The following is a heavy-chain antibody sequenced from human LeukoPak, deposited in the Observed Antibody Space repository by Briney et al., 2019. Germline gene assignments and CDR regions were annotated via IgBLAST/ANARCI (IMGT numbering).Heavy chain of an antibody. CDR1: GGSFGGYY. Sequence: PSETLSLTCAVYGGSFGGYYWGWIRQPPGKGLEWIGSIYYSGSTYYNPSLKSRVTISVDTSKNQFSLKLSSVTAADTAVYYCANYGEVYLYYFDYWGQGTLVTVSS. V-gene: IGHV4-39*01. CDR3: ANYGEVYLYYFDY. J-gene: IGHJ4*02. D-gene: IGHD4-17*01. CDR2: IYYSGST.